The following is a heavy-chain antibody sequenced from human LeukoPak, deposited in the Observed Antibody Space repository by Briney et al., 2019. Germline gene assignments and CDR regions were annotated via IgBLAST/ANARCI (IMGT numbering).Heavy chain of an antibody. CDR1: GYAISSGYF. V-gene: IGHV4-38-2*02. Sequence: NPSETLSLSCSVSGYAISSGYFWGWIRQPPGKGLEWIGTIYHSGSTYYNPSLKSRVTISVDTSKNQFSLKLSSVTAADTVVYYCARGYRSSWYFNWFDPWGQGTLVTVSS. CDR3: ARGYRSSWYFNWFDP. D-gene: IGHD6-13*01. J-gene: IGHJ5*02. CDR2: IYHSGST.